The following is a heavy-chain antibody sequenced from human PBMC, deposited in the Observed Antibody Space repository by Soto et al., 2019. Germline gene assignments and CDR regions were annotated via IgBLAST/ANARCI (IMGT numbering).Heavy chain of an antibody. J-gene: IGHJ6*02. CDR3: ARGSGWYIDYDYTMDV. CDR2: INDRGSA. D-gene: IGHD6-19*01. Sequence: QVQLQQWGAGLLKPSETLSLTCAVYGGSFSGYYWSWVRQSPGKGLEWIGEINDRGSANYNPSLKSRFALSVDASKSQFSLKLTSVAAADTAVYYCARGSGWYIDYDYTMDVWGQGTTVTVSS. CDR1: GGSFSGYY. V-gene: IGHV4-34*01.